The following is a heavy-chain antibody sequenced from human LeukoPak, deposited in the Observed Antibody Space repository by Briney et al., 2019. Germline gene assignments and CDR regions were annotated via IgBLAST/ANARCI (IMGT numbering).Heavy chain of an antibody. D-gene: IGHD2-2*01. CDR2: INPNSGGT. CDR3: ARGSRVVPAAQSYYYYGMDV. J-gene: IGHJ6*02. Sequence: ASVKVSCKASGYTFTSYGISWVRQAPGQGLEWMGWINPNSGGTNYAQKFQGRVTMTRDTSISTAYMELSRLRSDDTAVYYCARGSRVVPAAQSYYYYGMDVWGQGTTVTVSS. CDR1: GYTFTSYG. V-gene: IGHV1-2*02.